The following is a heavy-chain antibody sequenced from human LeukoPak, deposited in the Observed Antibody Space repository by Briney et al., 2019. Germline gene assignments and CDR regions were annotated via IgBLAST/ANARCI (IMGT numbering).Heavy chain of an antibody. CDR2: ISGSGGST. Sequence: GGFLRLSCAASGFTFSSYAMSWVRQAPGKGLEWVSAISGSGGSTYYADSVKGRFTISRDNSKNTLYLQMNSLRADDTAVYYCAKGFSSGWYSYFDYWGQGTLVTVSS. CDR1: GFTFSSYA. D-gene: IGHD6-19*01. CDR3: AKGFSSGWYSYFDY. J-gene: IGHJ4*02. V-gene: IGHV3-23*01.